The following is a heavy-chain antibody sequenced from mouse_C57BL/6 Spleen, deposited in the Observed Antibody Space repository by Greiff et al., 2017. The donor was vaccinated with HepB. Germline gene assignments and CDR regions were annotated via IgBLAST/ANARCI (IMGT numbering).Heavy chain of an antibody. J-gene: IGHJ2*01. Sequence: VQLQQSGTVLARPGASVKMSCKTSGYTFTSYWMHWVKQRPGQGLEWIGAIYPGNRDTSYNQKFKGKAKLTAVTSASTAYMELSSLTNEDSAVYYCTREEDALRGDYSFDYWGQGTTLTVSS. CDR2: IYPGNRDT. CDR1: GYTFTSYW. D-gene: IGHD1-1*01. V-gene: IGHV1-5*01. CDR3: TREEDALRGDYSFDY.